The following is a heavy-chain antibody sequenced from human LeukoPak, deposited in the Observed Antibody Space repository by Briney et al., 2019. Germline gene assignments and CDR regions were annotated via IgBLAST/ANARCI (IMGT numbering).Heavy chain of an antibody. CDR1: GYIFYDYG. D-gene: IGHD5-24*01. CDR2: INWNGGST. V-gene: IGHV3-20*04. Sequence: GGSLRLSCAGSGYIFYDYGMRWVCHVPGKGREWGAGINWNGGSTGYAASVKGRCTISRDNAKTALDLEMNSLRAEDTAFYYCVRLGRDGYTYGAAYWGQGTLVTVPS. J-gene: IGHJ1*01. CDR3: VRLGRDGYTYGAAY.